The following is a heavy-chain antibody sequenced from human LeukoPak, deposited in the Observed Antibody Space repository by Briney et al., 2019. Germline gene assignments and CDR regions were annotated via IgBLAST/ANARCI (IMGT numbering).Heavy chain of an antibody. CDR2: INHSGST. D-gene: IGHD4-23*01. V-gene: IGHV4-34*01. CDR1: GGSFSGYY. Sequence: SETLSLTCAVYGGSFSGYYWSWIRQPPGKGLEWIGEINHSGSTNYNPSPKSRVTISVDTSKNQFSLKLSSVTAADTAVYYCARRSYGGNYFDYWGQGTLVTVSS. J-gene: IGHJ4*02. CDR3: ARRSYGGNYFDY.